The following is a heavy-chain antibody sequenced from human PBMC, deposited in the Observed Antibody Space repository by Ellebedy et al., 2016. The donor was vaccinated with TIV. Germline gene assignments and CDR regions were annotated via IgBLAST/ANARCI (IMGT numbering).Heavy chain of an antibody. V-gene: IGHV4-34*01. J-gene: IGHJ5*02. CDR2: INHSGST. D-gene: IGHD4-23*01. CDR3: ARHPARTVVTPWFDP. Sequence: SETLSLTCAVYGGSFSGYYWSWIRQPPGKGLEWIGEINHSGSTHYNPSLKSRVTISVDTSKNQFSLKLSSVTAADTAVYYCARHPARTVVTPWFDPWGQGTLVTVSS. CDR1: GGSFSGYY.